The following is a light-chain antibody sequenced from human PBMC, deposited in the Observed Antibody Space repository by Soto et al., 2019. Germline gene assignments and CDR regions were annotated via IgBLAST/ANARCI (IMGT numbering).Light chain of an antibody. CDR1: QSVSSSY. V-gene: IGKV3-20*01. CDR2: GAS. J-gene: IGKJ1*01. Sequence: EIVLTQSPGTLSLSPGERATVSCRASQSVSSSYLAWHQQKPGQAPRLLIYGASSRATGIPDRFSGSGSGTDFTLTISRLEPEDFAVYYCQQYGSSPGTFGQGTKVDIK. CDR3: QQYGSSPGT.